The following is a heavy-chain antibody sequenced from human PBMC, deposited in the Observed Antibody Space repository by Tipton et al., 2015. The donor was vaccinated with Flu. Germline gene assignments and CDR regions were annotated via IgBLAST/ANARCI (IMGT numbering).Heavy chain of an antibody. CDR3: ARDPEYCTNGACSNDAFDI. Sequence: TLSLTCAVYGGSFSGYYWSWIRQPAGKGLEWIGRIYTSGSTNYNPSLKSRVTMSVDTSKNQFSLKLSSVTAADTAVYYCARDPEYCTNGACSNDAFDIWGQGTMVTVSS. V-gene: IGHV4-4*07. CDR1: GGSFSGYY. D-gene: IGHD2-8*01. J-gene: IGHJ3*02. CDR2: IYTSGST.